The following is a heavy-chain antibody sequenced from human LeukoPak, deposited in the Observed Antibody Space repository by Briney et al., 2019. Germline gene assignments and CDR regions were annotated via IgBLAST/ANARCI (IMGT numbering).Heavy chain of an antibody. D-gene: IGHD3-22*01. Sequence: SETLSLTCTVSGGSISSYYWSWIRQPPGKGLEWIGYIYYSGSTNYNPSLKSRVTISVDTSKNQFSLKLSSVTAADTAVYYCARAYYYDSSGYCRADASDIWGQGTMVTVSS. J-gene: IGHJ3*02. V-gene: IGHV4-59*01. CDR2: IYYSGST. CDR3: ARAYYYDSSGYCRADASDI. CDR1: GGSISSYY.